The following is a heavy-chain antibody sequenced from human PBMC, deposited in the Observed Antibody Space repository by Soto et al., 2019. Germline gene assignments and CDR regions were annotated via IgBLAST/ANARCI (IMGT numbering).Heavy chain of an antibody. CDR1: GFTFTRYS. V-gene: IGHV3-21*06. D-gene: IGHD6-6*01. J-gene: IGHJ4*02. CDR3: ARASEDLTSNFAY. CDR2: ISSTTNYI. Sequence: PGGSLRLSCAASGFTFTRYSMNWVRQAPGEGLEWVSSISSTTNYIYYGDSMKGRFTISRDNAKNSLYLEMNSLRAEDTAVYYCARASEDLTSNFAYWGQGTLVTVSS.